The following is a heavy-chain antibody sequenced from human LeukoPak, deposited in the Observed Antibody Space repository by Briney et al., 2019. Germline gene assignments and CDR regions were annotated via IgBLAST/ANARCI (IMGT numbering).Heavy chain of an antibody. CDR3: AKRGVVIRVILVGFHKEAYYFES. V-gene: IGHV3-23*01. CDR2: ISGSGGST. D-gene: IGHD3/OR15-3a*01. CDR1: GITLSNYG. Sequence: GGSLRLSCAVSGITLSNYGMSWIRQAPGKGLEWVAGISGSGGSTNYADSVKGRFTISRHNPKNTLYLQMNNLRAEDTAVYFCAKRGVVIRVILVGFHKEAYYFESWGQGALVTVSS. J-gene: IGHJ4*02.